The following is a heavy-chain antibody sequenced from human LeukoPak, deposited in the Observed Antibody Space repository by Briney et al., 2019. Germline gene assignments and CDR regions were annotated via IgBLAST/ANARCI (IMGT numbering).Heavy chain of an antibody. Sequence: GGSLRLSCAASGFTFSSYDMHWVRQATGKGLEWVSAIGTAGDTYYPGSVKGRFTISRENAKNSLYLQMNSLRAEDTAVYYCAKIDLLEWFDYWGQGTLVTVSS. CDR2: IGTAGDT. J-gene: IGHJ5*01. V-gene: IGHV3-13*01. CDR3: AKIDLLEWFDY. D-gene: IGHD3-3*01. CDR1: GFTFSSYD.